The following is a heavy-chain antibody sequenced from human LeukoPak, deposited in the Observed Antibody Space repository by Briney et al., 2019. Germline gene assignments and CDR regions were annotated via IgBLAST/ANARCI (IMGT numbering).Heavy chain of an antibody. V-gene: IGHV4-38-2*02. CDR3: AALWFGELKVSTYYYYYMDV. D-gene: IGHD3-10*01. Sequence: SETLSLTCTVSGYSISSGYYWGWIRQPPGKGLEWIGSIYHSGSTYYNPSLKSRVTISVDTSKNQFSLKLSSVTAADTAVYYCAALWFGELKVSTYYYYYMDVWGKGTTVTISS. CDR2: IYHSGST. J-gene: IGHJ6*03. CDR1: GYSISSGYY.